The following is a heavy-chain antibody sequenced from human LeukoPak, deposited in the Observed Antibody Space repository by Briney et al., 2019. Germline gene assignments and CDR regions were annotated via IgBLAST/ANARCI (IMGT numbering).Heavy chain of an antibody. CDR2: VSSGGRTI. Sequence: GGSLRLSCAASGFTFSSYEMNWVRQAPGKGLEWVSYVSSGGRTIYYADSVKGRFTISRDNAKNSLYLQMNSLRAEDTAVYYCARNRPHPYSHGDYDTLDYWGQGTLVTVSS. D-gene: IGHD4-17*01. CDR3: ARNRPHPYSHGDYDTLDY. V-gene: IGHV3-48*03. J-gene: IGHJ4*02. CDR1: GFTFSSYE.